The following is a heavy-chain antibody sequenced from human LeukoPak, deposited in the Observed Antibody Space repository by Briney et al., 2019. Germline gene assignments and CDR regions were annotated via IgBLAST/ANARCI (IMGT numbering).Heavy chain of an antibody. CDR1: GGSISSYY. V-gene: IGHV4-59*01. D-gene: IGHD5-12*01. Sequence: SETLSLTCTVSGGSISSYYWSWIRQPAGKGLEWIGYIYYSGSTNYNPSLKSRVTISVDTSKNQFSLKLSSVTAADTAVYYCARGTYSGYDSDYYYYMDVWGKGTTVTISS. J-gene: IGHJ6*03. CDR2: IYYSGST. CDR3: ARGTYSGYDSDYYYYMDV.